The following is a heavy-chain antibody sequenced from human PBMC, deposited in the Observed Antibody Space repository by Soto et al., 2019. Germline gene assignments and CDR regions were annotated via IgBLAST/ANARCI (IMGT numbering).Heavy chain of an antibody. Sequence: QLQLQESGPGLVKPSETLSLTCTVSGGSISSSSYYWGWIRQPPGKGLEWIGSIYYSGSTYYNPSLKSRVTISVDTSKNQFSLKLSSVTAADTAVYYCARYGPYYDFWSGYYPFGWFDPWGQGTLVTVSS. CDR1: GGSISSSSYY. V-gene: IGHV4-39*01. CDR2: IYYSGST. J-gene: IGHJ5*02. CDR3: ARYGPYYDFWSGYYPFGWFDP. D-gene: IGHD3-3*01.